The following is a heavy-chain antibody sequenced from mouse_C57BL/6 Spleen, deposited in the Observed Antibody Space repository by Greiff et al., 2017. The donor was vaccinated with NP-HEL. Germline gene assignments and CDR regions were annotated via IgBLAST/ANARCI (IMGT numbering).Heavy chain of an antibody. D-gene: IGHD4-1*01. CDR3: ARANWDGTWFAY. J-gene: IGHJ3*01. Sequence: EVNVVESGGGLVKPGGSLKLSCAASGFTFSDYGMHWVRQAPEKGLEWVAYISSGSSTIYYADTVKGRFTISRDNAKNTLFLQMTSLRSEDTAMYYCARANWDGTWFAYWGQGTLVTVSA. V-gene: IGHV5-17*01. CDR2: ISSGSSTI. CDR1: GFTFSDYG.